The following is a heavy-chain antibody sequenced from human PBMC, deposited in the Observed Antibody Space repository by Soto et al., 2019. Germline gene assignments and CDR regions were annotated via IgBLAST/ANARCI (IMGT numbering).Heavy chain of an antibody. D-gene: IGHD3-9*01. V-gene: IGHV6-1*01. CDR3: ARNYDILTGYSYNWFDP. J-gene: IGHJ5*02. Sequence: SQTLSLTCAISGDSVSSNSAAWNWIRQSPSRGLEWLGRTYYRSKWYNDYAVSVKSRITINPDTSKNQFSLQLNSVTPEDTAVYYCARNYDILTGYSYNWFDPWGQGTQVTVS. CDR1: GDSVSSNSAA. CDR2: TYYRSKWYN.